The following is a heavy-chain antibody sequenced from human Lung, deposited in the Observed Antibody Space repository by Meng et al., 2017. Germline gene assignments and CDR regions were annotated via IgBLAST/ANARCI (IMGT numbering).Heavy chain of an antibody. CDR2: ISVHNGNT. CDR1: GYSFIRHG. J-gene: IGHJ4*02. Sequence: QVHVVQAGAEVRIPRASAKVSRNTSGYSFIRHGITWVRQAPGQGLEWMGWISVHNGNTNYAEKFQGRVTMTTDTSTNTAYMELRSLTSDDTAVYYCARDLKPEGIATEYLDYWGQGTLVTVSS. V-gene: IGHV1-18*01. D-gene: IGHD6-13*01. CDR3: ARDLKPEGIATEYLDY.